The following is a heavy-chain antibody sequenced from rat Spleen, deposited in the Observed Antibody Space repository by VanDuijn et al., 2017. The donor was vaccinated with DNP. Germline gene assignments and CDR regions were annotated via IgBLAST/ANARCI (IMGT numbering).Heavy chain of an antibody. CDR2: ITSSGGDS. V-gene: IGHV5-31*01. CDR1: GFTFNNYW. J-gene: IGHJ3*01. CDR3: ATGTLAY. Sequence: EVQLVESGGDLVRPGGSLKLSCAASGFTFNNYWMTWTRQVPGKGLEWVASITSSGGDSYYPDSVKGRFTISRDNAESTLYLQMDSLRPEATATYYCATGTLAYWGQGTLVTVSS.